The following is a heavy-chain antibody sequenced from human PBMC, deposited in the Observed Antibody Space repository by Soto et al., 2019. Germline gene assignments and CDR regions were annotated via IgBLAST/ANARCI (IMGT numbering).Heavy chain of an antibody. CDR3: ASPMTTVTPGGGDAFDI. J-gene: IGHJ3*02. CDR1: GYSFTSYW. CDR2: IYPGGSDT. V-gene: IGHV5-51*01. D-gene: IGHD4-17*01. Sequence: PGESLKISCKGSGYSFTSYWIGWVRQMPGKGLEWMGIIYPGGSDTRYSPSFQGQVTISADKSISTAYLQWSSLKASDTAMYYCASPMTTVTPGGGDAFDIWGQGTMVTVSS.